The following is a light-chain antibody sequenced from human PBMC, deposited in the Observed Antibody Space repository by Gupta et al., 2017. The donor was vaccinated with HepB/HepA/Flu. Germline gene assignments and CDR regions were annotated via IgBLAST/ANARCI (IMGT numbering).Light chain of an antibody. CDR3: QQRSNWPLT. CDR2: DAS. Sequence: DILLTQSPATLSSSPGERATLTCRASQSVSSYLAWYQQKPGQAPRLLIYDASNRATGIPARFSGSGSETDFTLTISSLEPEDFAVYYCQQRSNWPLTFGGGTKVEIK. CDR1: QSVSSY. J-gene: IGKJ4*01. V-gene: IGKV3-11*01.